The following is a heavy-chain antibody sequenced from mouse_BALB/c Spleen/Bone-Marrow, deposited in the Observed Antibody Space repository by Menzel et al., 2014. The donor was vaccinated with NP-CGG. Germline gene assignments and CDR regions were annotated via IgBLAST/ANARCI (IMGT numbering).Heavy chain of an antibody. CDR1: GYTFTDYN. D-gene: IGHD1-2*01. CDR2: IYPYNGAT. CDR3: AREGGHYDAMGY. J-gene: IGHJ4*01. V-gene: IGHV1S29*02. Sequence: VQLQQPGPELVNPGASIKISCKASGYTFTDYNIHWVKQSHGKSLEWIGYIYPYNGATGYNQKFNIKATLTVDKSSSTAYMELRSLTSEDSTVYYCAREGGHYDAMGYWGQGTSVTVSS.